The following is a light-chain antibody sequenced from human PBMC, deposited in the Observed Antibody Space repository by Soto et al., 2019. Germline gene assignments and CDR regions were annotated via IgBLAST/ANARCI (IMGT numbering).Light chain of an antibody. CDR3: AAWDDSLNGKWV. CDR1: ISNIGTYT. Sequence: QSVLTQPPSASGTPGQKVTISCSGSISNIGTYTVNWYQQLPRTAPKLLIYRNNERPSGVPDRFSGSKSGTSGSLAISGLQSEDEADYYCAAWDDSLNGKWVFGGGTKLTV. V-gene: IGLV1-44*01. J-gene: IGLJ3*02. CDR2: RNN.